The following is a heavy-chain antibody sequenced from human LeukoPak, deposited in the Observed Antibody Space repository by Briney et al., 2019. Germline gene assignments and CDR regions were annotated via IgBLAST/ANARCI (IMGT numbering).Heavy chain of an antibody. CDR2: IYYSGST. D-gene: IGHD3-9*01. V-gene: IGHV4-59*01. CDR3: ARAISYYYGMDV. J-gene: IGHJ6*02. Sequence: PSETLSLTCTVSGGSISNYFWSWIRQPPGKGLEWIGYIYYSGSTNYNPSLTRRVTLSVDTPKNQSSLKLSSVTAADTAVYYCARAISYYYGMDVWGQGTTVTVSS. CDR1: GGSISNYF.